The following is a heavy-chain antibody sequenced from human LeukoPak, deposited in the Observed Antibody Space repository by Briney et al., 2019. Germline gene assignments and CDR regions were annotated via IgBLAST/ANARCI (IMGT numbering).Heavy chain of an antibody. J-gene: IGHJ6*03. Sequence: SETLSLTCAVSGGSISSNSYYWGWIRQPPGKGLEWIGSIYYSGSTYYNPSLKSRVTISVDTSKNQFSLRLSSVTAADTAVYYCARTPLLYYYYYMDVWGKGTTVTVSS. CDR2: IYYSGST. V-gene: IGHV4-39*07. CDR1: GGSISSNSYY. CDR3: ARTPLLYYYYYMDV.